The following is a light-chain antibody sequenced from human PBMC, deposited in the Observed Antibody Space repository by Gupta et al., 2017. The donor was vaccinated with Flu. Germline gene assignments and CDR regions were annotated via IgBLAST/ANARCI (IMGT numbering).Light chain of an antibody. CDR2: DVS. J-gene: IGLJ3*02. CDR3: SAFTSSSSFV. CDR1: NSDVGAYNY. V-gene: IGLV2-14*03. Sequence: QSALTQPASVSGSPGQSITISCTGTNSDVGAYNYVSWYQQHPGKAPKLMIYDVSNRPSGVSNRFSGSKSGNTASLTISGLQAEDEADYYCSAFTSSSSFVFGGGTKLTVL.